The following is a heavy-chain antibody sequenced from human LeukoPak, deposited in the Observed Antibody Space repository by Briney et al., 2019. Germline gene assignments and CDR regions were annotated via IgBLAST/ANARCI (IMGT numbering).Heavy chain of an antibody. Sequence: PSETLSLTCAVSGGSISSGGYSWSWIRQPPGKGLEWIGYIYHSGSTYYNPSLKSRVTISVDRSKNQFPLKLSSVTAADTAVYYCARGYYYGSGRTNWFDPWGQGTLVTVSS. V-gene: IGHV4-30-2*01. D-gene: IGHD3-10*01. CDR3: ARGYYYGSGRTNWFDP. J-gene: IGHJ5*02. CDR1: GGSISSGGYS. CDR2: IYHSGST.